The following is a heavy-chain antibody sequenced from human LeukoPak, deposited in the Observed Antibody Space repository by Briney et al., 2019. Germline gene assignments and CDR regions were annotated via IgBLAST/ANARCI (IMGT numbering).Heavy chain of an antibody. CDR3: AREYDSRARFDF. CDR2: IGSSGSPI. Sequence: SGGSLRLSCAGSGDSFIRHTMNWVRRAPGKGLEWISYIGSSGSPIYYADSVKGRFTISRDNARTSLFLQMSSLRAEDTAVYYCAREYDSRARFDFWAQGTLVAVSS. CDR1: GDSFIRHT. V-gene: IGHV3-48*01. D-gene: IGHD6-13*01. J-gene: IGHJ4*02.